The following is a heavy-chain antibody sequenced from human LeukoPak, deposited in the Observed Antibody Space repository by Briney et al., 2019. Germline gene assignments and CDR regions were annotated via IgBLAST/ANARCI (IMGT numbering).Heavy chain of an antibody. CDR1: GGSISSGGYS. V-gene: IGHV4-30-2*03. Sequence: PSQTLSLTCAVSGGSISSGGYSWSWIRQPPGKGLEWIGKIYYSGSTYYNSSLKSRVTISVDTSKNQFSLKLSSVTAADTAVYYCARDDPNKYYFDYWGQGTLVTVSS. CDR3: ARDDPNKYYFDY. J-gene: IGHJ4*02. CDR2: IYYSGST. D-gene: IGHD2/OR15-2a*01.